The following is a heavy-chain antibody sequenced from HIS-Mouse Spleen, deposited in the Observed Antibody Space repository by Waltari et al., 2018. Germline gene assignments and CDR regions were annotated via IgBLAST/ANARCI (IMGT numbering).Heavy chain of an antibody. V-gene: IGHV4-39*07. Sequence: QLQLQESGPGLVKPSETLSLTCTVSGGSISSSSYYWGWIRQPPGKGLEWIGSIYYSGSTDYNPSLNGRVTIAVDTSKNQFSRKLSAVTAADTAVYYCAREIPYSSSWYDWYFDLWGRGTLVTVSS. CDR3: AREIPYSSSWYDWYFDL. J-gene: IGHJ2*01. CDR1: GGSISSSSYY. D-gene: IGHD6-13*01. CDR2: IYYSGST.